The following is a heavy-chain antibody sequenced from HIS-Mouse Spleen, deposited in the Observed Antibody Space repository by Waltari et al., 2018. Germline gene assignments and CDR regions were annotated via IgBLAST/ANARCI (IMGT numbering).Heavy chain of an antibody. CDR1: GGSISSLSYS. J-gene: IGHJ2*01. CDR3: AREIPYSSSWYDWYFDL. D-gene: IGHD6-13*01. Sequence: QLQLQESGPGLVKPSETLSLTCPVSGGSISSLSYSWGWIRQPPAKGLEWIGSIYYSGSTYYNPSLKSRVTISVDTSKNQFSLKLSSVTAADTAVYYCAREIPYSSSWYDWYFDLWGRGTLVTVSS. V-gene: IGHV4-39*07. CDR2: IYYSGST.